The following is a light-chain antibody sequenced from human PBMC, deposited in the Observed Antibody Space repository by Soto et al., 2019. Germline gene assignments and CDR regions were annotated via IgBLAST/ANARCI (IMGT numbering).Light chain of an antibody. Sequence: QSVLTQPPPASGTPRQRGTISFSGSSSNIGTNTVNWYLQLPGTAPKLLIYNNDQRPSGVPERFSGSKSGTSASLAISGLQSEDEANYYCAAWDDSLNGFYVFGSGTKVTV. V-gene: IGLV1-44*01. CDR3: AAWDDSLNGFYV. CDR2: NND. CDR1: SSNIGTNT. J-gene: IGLJ1*01.